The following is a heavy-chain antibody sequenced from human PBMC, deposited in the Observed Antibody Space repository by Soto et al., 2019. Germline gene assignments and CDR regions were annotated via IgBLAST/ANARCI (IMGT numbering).Heavy chain of an antibody. D-gene: IGHD3-10*01. V-gene: IGHV3-30-3*01. CDR1: GFIFSTYA. CDR2: ISHDEVNK. J-gene: IGHJ4*02. Sequence: GGSLRLSCAASGFIFSTYAMHWLRQAPGEGLEWVAVISHDEVNKYYADSVKGRFTISRDNSKDTLYLLMNSLGTEDTAVYYCARDRGGRGKNSNYYYWGQGTQVTVSS. CDR3: ARDRGGRGKNSNYYY.